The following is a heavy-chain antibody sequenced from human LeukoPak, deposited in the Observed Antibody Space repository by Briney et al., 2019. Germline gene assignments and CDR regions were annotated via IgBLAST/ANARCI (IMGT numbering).Heavy chain of an antibody. D-gene: IGHD3-3*01. J-gene: IGHJ6*03. CDR1: GFTFSSYW. CDR2: IKQDGSEK. Sequence: GGSLRLSCAASGFTFSSYWMSWVRQAPGKGLEWVANIKQDGSEKYYVDSVKGRFIISRDNAKNSLYLQMNSLRAEDTAVYYCARDYLLEWFIERYYMDVWGKGTTVTVSS. V-gene: IGHV3-7*01. CDR3: ARDYLLEWFIERYYMDV.